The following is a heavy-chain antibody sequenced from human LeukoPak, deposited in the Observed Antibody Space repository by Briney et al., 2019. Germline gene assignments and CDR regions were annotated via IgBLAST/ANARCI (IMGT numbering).Heavy chain of an antibody. CDR3: ARTTYGSPRAFDV. CDR2: IYTSGST. D-gene: IGHD6-13*01. Sequence: SETLSLTCTVSGGSISSSYWSWIRQPAGKGLEWIGRIYTSGSTNYNPSPKSRVTILLDKYNNIFPLKLNSVTAADTAIYYCARTTYGSPRAFDVWGQGTLVTVSS. V-gene: IGHV4-4*07. J-gene: IGHJ3*01. CDR1: GGSISSSY.